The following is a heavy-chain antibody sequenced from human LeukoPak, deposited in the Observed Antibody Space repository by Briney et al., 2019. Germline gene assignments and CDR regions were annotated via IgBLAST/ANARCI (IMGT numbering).Heavy chain of an antibody. CDR3: AKDHNPGSSNYRAD. CDR2: ISDTGTST. D-gene: IGHD2-2*01. Sequence: GGSLRLSCAASGFIFSNYALAWVRQVPGKGLEWISTISDTGTSTYYADSVKGRFTISRDDSKNTLFLQMNSLRAEDTAVYYCAKDHNPGSSNYRADWGQGTLVTVSS. J-gene: IGHJ4*02. V-gene: IGHV3-23*01. CDR1: GFIFSNYA.